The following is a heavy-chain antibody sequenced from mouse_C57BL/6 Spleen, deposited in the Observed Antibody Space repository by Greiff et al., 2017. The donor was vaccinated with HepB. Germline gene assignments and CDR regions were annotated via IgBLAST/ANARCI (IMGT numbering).Heavy chain of an antibody. CDR2: IDPSDSYT. CDR1: GYTFTSYW. V-gene: IGHV1-69*01. CDR3: ARRYYGSSYVDWYFDV. D-gene: IGHD1-1*01. Sequence: QVHVKQPGAELVMPGASVKLSCKASGYTFTSYWMHWVKQRPGQGLEWIGEIDPSDSYTNYNQKFKGKSTLTVDKSSSTAYMQLSSLTSEDSAVYYCARRYYGSSYVDWYFDVWGTGTTVTVSS. J-gene: IGHJ1*03.